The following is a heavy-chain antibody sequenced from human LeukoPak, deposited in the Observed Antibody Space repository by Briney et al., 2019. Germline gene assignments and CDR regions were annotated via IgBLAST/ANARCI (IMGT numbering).Heavy chain of an antibody. CDR1: GYTFTIYY. CDR3: ARSSGRSPNRDYMDV. Sequence: ASVNVSCTASGYTFTIYYMHWVRQAPGQGVERMGIINTSGGSTSYAQKFQGRVTITRDTATSTVYMEVRRLRSEDTAVYYCARSSGRSPNRDYMDVWGKGTTVTISS. J-gene: IGHJ6*03. D-gene: IGHD1-14*01. CDR2: INTSGGST. V-gene: IGHV1-46*01.